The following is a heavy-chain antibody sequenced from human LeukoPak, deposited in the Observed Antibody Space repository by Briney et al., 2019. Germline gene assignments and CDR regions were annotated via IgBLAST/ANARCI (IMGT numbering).Heavy chain of an antibody. CDR2: IYSDNT. Sequence: GGSLRLSCTVSGFTVSSNSMSWVRQAPGKGLEWVSFIYSDNTHYSDSVKGRFTISRDNSKNTLYLQMNSLRVEDTAVYYCARFYDSSGFEPYWGQGTLVTVSS. V-gene: IGHV3-53*01. CDR1: GFTVSSNS. D-gene: IGHD3-22*01. CDR3: ARFYDSSGFEPY. J-gene: IGHJ4*02.